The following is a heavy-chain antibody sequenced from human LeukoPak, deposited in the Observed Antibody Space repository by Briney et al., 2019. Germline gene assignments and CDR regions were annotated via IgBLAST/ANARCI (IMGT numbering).Heavy chain of an antibody. J-gene: IGHJ6*03. V-gene: IGHV4-31*03. D-gene: IGHD3-3*01. Sequence: SETLSITCTVSGGSISSGGYYWSWIRQHPGKGLEWIGYICYSGSNYYDRSFKSGVTISVDTSKNQFFLKLSSVTDADKSGYYSARVGRGSGDSRYYYYYYIDVWGKRTTVTASS. CDR3: ARVGRGSGDSRYYYYYYIDV. CDR1: GGSISSGGYY. CDR2: ICYSGSN.